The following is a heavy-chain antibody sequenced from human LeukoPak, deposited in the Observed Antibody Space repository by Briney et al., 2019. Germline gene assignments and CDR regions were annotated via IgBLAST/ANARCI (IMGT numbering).Heavy chain of an antibody. J-gene: IGHJ4*02. Sequence: GGSLRLSCAASGFTFSRYSMNWVRQVPGKGLEWISYISSTSKTIYYANSLKGRFTISRDNSKNTLYLQMNSLRAEDTAVYYCAKGADYYDSSGSDYFDYWGQGTLVTVSS. CDR3: AKGADYYDSSGSDYFDY. CDR1: GFTFSRYS. D-gene: IGHD3-22*01. V-gene: IGHV3-48*01. CDR2: ISSTSKTI.